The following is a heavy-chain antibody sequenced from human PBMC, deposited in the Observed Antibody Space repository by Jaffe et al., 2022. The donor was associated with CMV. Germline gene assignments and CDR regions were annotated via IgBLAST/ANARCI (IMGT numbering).Heavy chain of an antibody. Sequence: QVQLQESGPGLVKPSETLSLTCTVSGGSISSYFWSWIRQPPGKGLEWIGYMYDSGTTKYNPSLKSRVTISLDTSKNHLSLQLSSVTAADTAVYYCARGPGGDYESSGYYPYHFHYWGQGTLVTVSS. CDR2: MYDSGTT. CDR3: ARGPGGDYESSGYYPYHFHY. V-gene: IGHV4-59*01. J-gene: IGHJ4*02. D-gene: IGHD3-22*01. CDR1: GGSISSYF.